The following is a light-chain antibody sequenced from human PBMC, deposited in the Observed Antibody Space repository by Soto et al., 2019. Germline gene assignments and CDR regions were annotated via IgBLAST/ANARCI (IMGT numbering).Light chain of an antibody. V-gene: IGKV1-27*01. J-gene: IGKJ4*01. CDR1: QGISNY. CDR2: AAS. Sequence: DIQMTQSPSSLSASVGDRVTITCRASQGISNYLAWYQQIPGKAPKLLISAASTLQTGVPSRFSGSGSGTDITLTISRLPHEDAATYYCQKYTNVPTFGGGTKVEIK. CDR3: QKYTNVPT.